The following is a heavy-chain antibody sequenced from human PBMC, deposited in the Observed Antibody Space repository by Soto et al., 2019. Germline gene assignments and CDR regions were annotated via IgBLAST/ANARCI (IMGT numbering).Heavy chain of an antibody. D-gene: IGHD2-15*01. CDR2: SSSSGGTI. CDR1: GFTFTDYY. CDR3: AIVVGYCSGGSCQNWFDP. V-gene: IGHV3-11*01. Sequence: QVQLVESGGGLVKPGGSLRLSCAASGFTFTDYYMSWIRQAPGKGLEWVSYSSSSGGTIYYAYSVKGRVTISRDNAKNSLYLQMNSLRADDTAVYYCAIVVGYCSGGSCQNWFDPWGQGTLVTVSS. J-gene: IGHJ5*02.